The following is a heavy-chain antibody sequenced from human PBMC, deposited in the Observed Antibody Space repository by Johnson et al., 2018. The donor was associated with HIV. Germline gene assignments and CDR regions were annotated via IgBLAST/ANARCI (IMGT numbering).Heavy chain of an antibody. J-gene: IGHJ3*02. CDR3: AKILSSRYTVTTLADDAFDI. V-gene: IGHV3-66*01. Sequence: EVQLVESGGGLVQPGGSLRLSCAASGFSVSQYYMSWVRQAPGKGLEWVSLIYSGATTDYADSVKGRFTISRDNSKNTLYLQMNSLRAADTAVYYCAKILSSRYTVTTLADDAFDIWGQGTMVTVSS. CDR2: IYSGATT. CDR1: GFSVSQYY. D-gene: IGHD4-11*01.